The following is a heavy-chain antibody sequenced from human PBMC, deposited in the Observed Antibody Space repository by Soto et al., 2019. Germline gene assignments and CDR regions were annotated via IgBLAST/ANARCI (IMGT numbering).Heavy chain of an antibody. J-gene: IGHJ4*02. CDR1: GFAFISYP. Sequence: PWGSLSLSYAASGFAFISYPMSWVRQAAGKGLEWVSYSNGRGTTTYYADFVKGRFTISRDNSKNTLYLQMNSLRTDDTAVYYCAKVHIAVAAYFDRWGQGTLVTVSS. D-gene: IGHD6-19*01. CDR3: AKVHIAVAAYFDR. V-gene: IGHV3-23*01. CDR2: SNGRGTTT.